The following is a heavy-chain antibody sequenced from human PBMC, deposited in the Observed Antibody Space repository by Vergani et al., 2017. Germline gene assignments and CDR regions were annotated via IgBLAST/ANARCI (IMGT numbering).Heavy chain of an antibody. D-gene: IGHD3-3*01. V-gene: IGHV1-18*04. J-gene: IGHJ4*02. CDR3: ARAAEAFITIFGVVTQDHDY. CDR1: GYTFTSYY. Sequence: QVQLVQSGAEVKKPGASVKVSCKASGYTFTSYYMHWVRQAPGQGLEWMGWISAYNGNTNYAQKLQGRVTMTTDTSTSTAYMELRSLRSDDTAVYYCARAAEAFITIFGVVTQDHDYWGQGTLVTVSS. CDR2: ISAYNGNT.